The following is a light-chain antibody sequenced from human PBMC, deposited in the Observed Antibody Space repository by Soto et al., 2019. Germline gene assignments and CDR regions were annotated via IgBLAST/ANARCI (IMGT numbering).Light chain of an antibody. CDR3: QHYNSYSEA. Sequence: DVQMTQSPSTLSASVGDRVTITCRASQSIGLWLAWYQEKPGKAPKPLVYDASSLQTGVSSRFSGSGSGTEFTLTISSLQPDDFATYYCQHYNSYSEAFGQGTKVELK. V-gene: IGKV1-5*01. CDR1: QSIGLW. CDR2: DAS. J-gene: IGKJ1*01.